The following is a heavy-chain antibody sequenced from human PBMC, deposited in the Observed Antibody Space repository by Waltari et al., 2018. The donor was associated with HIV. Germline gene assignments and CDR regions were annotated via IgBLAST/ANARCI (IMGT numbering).Heavy chain of an antibody. D-gene: IGHD6-19*01. J-gene: IGHJ4*02. CDR3: TRSSTLDY. Sequence: EVQLVEFGGGLVQPGRSLRLSCPGFGFSFGDFPISWFRRAPGKGLEWVGLIRSRIYGGATEYAASAKGRFTISRDDLKSVAYLQMNSLKTEDTAVYYCTRSSTLDYWGQGTLVTVSS. V-gene: IGHV3-49*03. CDR1: GFSFGDFP. CDR2: IRSRIYGGAT.